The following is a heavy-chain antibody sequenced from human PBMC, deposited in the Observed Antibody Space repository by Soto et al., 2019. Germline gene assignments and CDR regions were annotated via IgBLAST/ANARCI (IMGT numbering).Heavy chain of an antibody. Sequence: GASVKVSCKASGYTFTSYDSNWVRQATGQGLEWMGWMNPNSGNTGYAQKFQGRVTMTRNTSISTAYMELSSLRSEDTAVYYCARGPGIAAAGPENNWFDPWGQGTLVTVSS. CDR2: MNPNSGNT. CDR1: GYTFTSYD. D-gene: IGHD6-13*01. J-gene: IGHJ5*02. V-gene: IGHV1-8*01. CDR3: ARGPGIAAAGPENNWFDP.